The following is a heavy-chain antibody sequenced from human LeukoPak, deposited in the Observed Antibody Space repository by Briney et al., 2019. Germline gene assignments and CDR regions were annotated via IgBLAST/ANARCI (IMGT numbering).Heavy chain of an antibody. CDR3: GKSVVATRYLVDY. V-gene: IGHV3-30*18. D-gene: IGHD5-12*01. Sequence: GRSLRLSCAASGFTFSSYGMHWVRQAPGKGLEWVAVISYDGSNKYYADSVKGRFTISRDNSKNTLYLQMNSLRAEDTAVYYCGKSVVATRYLVDYWGQGTLVTVSS. J-gene: IGHJ4*02. CDR1: GFTFSSYG. CDR2: ISYDGSNK.